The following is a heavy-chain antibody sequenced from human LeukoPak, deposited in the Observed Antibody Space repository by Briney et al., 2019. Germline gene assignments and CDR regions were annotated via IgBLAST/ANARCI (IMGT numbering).Heavy chain of an antibody. V-gene: IGHV3-21*01. CDR1: GFTFSSYW. Sequence: GGSLRLSCAASGFTFSSYWMNWVRQAPGKGLEWVSSISSSSSYIYYADSVKGRFTISRDNAKNSLYLQMNSLRAEDTAVYYCARDLLIGFYYDFWSGYYGMDVWGQGTTVTVSS. CDR3: ARDLLIGFYYDFWSGYYGMDV. CDR2: ISSSSSYI. J-gene: IGHJ6*02. D-gene: IGHD3-3*01.